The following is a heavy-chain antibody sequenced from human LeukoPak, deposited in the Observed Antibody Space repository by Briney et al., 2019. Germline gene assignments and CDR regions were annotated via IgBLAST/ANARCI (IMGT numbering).Heavy chain of an antibody. J-gene: IGHJ4*02. D-gene: IGHD6-13*01. CDR3: ARVVTAAADALDY. Sequence: GGSLRLSCAASGFTFSSYAMSWVRQAPGKGLEWVSAISGSGGSTYYADSVKGRFTISRDNAKNSLYLQMNSLRAEDTAVYHCARVVTAAADALDYWGQGTLVTVSS. CDR2: ISGSGGST. V-gene: IGHV3-23*01. CDR1: GFTFSSYA.